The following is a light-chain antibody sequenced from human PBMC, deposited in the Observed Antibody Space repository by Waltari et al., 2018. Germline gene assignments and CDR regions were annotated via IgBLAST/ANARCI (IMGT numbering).Light chain of an antibody. J-gene: IGLJ3*02. CDR2: SDN. CDR1: SSNIPSSQ. Sequence: QSVLTQPPSASGTPGQRVTISCSGSSSNIPSSQIHWYQQLPGTAPKLLMYSDNQRPSGVPDRFSGSKSGTSASLAISGLQSEDEADYYCAAWDDSLNLWVFGGGTELTVL. CDR3: AAWDDSLNLWV. V-gene: IGLV1-44*01.